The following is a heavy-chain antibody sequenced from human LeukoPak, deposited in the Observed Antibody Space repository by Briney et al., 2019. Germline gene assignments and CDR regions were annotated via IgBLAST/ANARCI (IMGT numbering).Heavy chain of an antibody. CDR2: INHSGST. CDR3: ARLAVADPFDY. D-gene: IGHD6-19*01. V-gene: IGHV4-34*01. J-gene: IGHJ4*02. Sequence: SETLSLTCAVYGGSFSGYYWSWIRQPPGKGLEWIGEINHSGSTNYNPSLKSRVTISVDTSKNQFSLKLSSVTAADTAVHYCARLAVADPFDYWGQGTLVTVSS. CDR1: GGSFSGYY.